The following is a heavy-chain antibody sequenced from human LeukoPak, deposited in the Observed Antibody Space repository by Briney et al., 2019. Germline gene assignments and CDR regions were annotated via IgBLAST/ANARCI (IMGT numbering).Heavy chain of an antibody. J-gene: IGHJ5*02. D-gene: IGHD3-16*01. CDR3: ARGSRGGYNWFDP. V-gene: IGHV4-34*01. Sequence: SETLSLTCAVYGGSFSGYYWSWIRQPPGKGLEWIGEINHSGSTNYNPSLKSRVTISVDTSKNQFSLKLSSVTAADTAVYYCARGSRGGYNWFDPWGQGTLVIVSS. CDR1: GGSFSGYY. CDR2: INHSGST.